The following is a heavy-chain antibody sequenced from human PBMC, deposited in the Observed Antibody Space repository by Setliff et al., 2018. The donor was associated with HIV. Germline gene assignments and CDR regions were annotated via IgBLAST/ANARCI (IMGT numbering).Heavy chain of an antibody. Sequence: SETLSLTCTVSGGSISSGSYYWSWIRQPAGKGLEWIGHIYTSGSTNYNPSLKSRVTISVDTSKNQFSLKLSSVTAADTAVYYCARASVGATGLYAFEIWGQGTMVTVSS. D-gene: IGHD1-26*01. CDR1: GGSISSGSYY. J-gene: IGHJ3*02. CDR3: ARASVGATGLYAFEI. V-gene: IGHV4-61*09. CDR2: IYTSGST.